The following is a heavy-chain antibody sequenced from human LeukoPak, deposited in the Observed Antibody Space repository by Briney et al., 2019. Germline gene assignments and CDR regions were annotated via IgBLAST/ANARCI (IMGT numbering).Heavy chain of an antibody. D-gene: IGHD6-13*01. Sequence: GGSLRLSCAASGFTFDDYAMHWVRQAPGKGLEWVSGISWNSGSIGYADSVKGRFTISRDNAKNSLYLQINSLRAEDTALYYCAKDGDLGQQLVLGWFDPWGQGTLVTVSS. J-gene: IGHJ5*02. CDR1: GFTFDDYA. V-gene: IGHV3-9*01. CDR2: ISWNSGSI. CDR3: AKDGDLGQQLVLGWFDP.